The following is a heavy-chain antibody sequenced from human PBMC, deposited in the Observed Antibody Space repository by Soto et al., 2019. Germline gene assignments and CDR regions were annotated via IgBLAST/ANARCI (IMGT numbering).Heavy chain of an antibody. J-gene: IGHJ4*02. D-gene: IGHD3-22*01. CDR2: IWYDGSNK. V-gene: IGHV3-33*01. CDR3: AREGYYDSSGLFFDY. Sequence: QVQLVESGGGVVQPGRSLRLSCAASGFTFSSYGMHWVRQAPGKGLEWVAVIWYDGSNKYYADSVKGRFTISRDNSKNTLYLQMNSLRAEDTAVYYCAREGYYDSSGLFFDYWGQGTLVTVSS. CDR1: GFTFSSYG.